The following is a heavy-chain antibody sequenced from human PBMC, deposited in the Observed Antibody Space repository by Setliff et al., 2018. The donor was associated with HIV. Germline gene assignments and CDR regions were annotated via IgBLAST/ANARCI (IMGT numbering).Heavy chain of an antibody. CDR2: INPNSGGT. J-gene: IGHJ4*02. D-gene: IGHD2-15*01. CDR3: ARALDSSADIEGYFDF. V-gene: IGHV1-2*02. CDR1: GYTFIGYN. Sequence: ASVKVSCKASGYTFIGYNMHWVRQAPGQGLEWMGWINPNSGGTNYAQKFQGRVIMTRDTSISTAYMALSMLISDDTAVYYCARALDSSADIEGYFDFWGQGRLVTSPQ.